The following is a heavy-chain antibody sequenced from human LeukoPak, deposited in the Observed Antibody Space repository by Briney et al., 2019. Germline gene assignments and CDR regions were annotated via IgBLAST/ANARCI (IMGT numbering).Heavy chain of an antibody. CDR3: ARGQFVTIFGVADY. Sequence: PGESLRLSCAASGFTFSSYAMHWVRQAPGKGLEWVAVISYDGSNKYYADSVKGRFTISRDNSKNTLYLQMNSLRAEDTAVYYCARGQFVTIFGVADYWGQGTLVTVSS. D-gene: IGHD3-3*01. CDR2: ISYDGSNK. CDR1: GFTFSSYA. J-gene: IGHJ4*02. V-gene: IGHV3-30*01.